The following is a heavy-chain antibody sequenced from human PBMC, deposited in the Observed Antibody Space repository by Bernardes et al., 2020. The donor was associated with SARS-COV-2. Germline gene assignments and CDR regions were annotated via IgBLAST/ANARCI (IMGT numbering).Heavy chain of an antibody. Sequence: SETLSLTCAVYGGSFSGYYWSWIRQPPGKGLEWIGEINHSGSTNYNPSLKSRVTISVDTSKNQFSLKLSSVTAADTAVYYCARTAPRYYGSGSYYARWGQGTLVTVSS. CDR3: ARTAPRYYGSGSYYAR. CDR2: INHSGST. D-gene: IGHD3-10*01. J-gene: IGHJ4*02. CDR1: GGSFSGYY. V-gene: IGHV4-34*01.